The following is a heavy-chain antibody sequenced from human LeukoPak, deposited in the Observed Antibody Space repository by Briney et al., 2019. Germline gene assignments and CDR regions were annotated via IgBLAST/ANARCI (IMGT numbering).Heavy chain of an antibody. Sequence: GGSLRLSCAASGFTLYDYAMHWVRHAPGRGRGGVSGISWNSGSIGYADSVKGRFTISRDNAKNSLYLQMNSLRAEDTALYYCAKVHGRLTDGYNFFDYWGQETLVTVSS. CDR1: GFTLYDYA. CDR3: AKVHGRLTDGYNFFDY. CDR2: ISWNSGSI. D-gene: IGHD5-24*01. V-gene: IGHV3-9*01. J-gene: IGHJ4*02.